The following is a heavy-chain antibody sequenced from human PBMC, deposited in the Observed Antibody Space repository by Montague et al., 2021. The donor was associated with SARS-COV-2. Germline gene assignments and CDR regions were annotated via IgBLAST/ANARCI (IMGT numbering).Heavy chain of an antibody. CDR2: TYYRSKWYN. V-gene: IGHV6-1*01. D-gene: IGHD6-13*01. Sequence: CAISGDSVSSNRAAWNWIRQSPSRGLEWLGRTYYRSKWYNDYAVSVKSRITINPDASKNQFSLQLNSVTPEDTAVYYCARGGSWLYYFDYWGQGTLVTVSS. CDR3: ARGGSWLYYFDY. J-gene: IGHJ4*02. CDR1: GDSVSSNRAA.